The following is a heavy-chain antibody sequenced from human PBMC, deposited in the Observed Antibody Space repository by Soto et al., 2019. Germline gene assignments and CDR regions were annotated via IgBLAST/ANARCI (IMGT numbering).Heavy chain of an antibody. V-gene: IGHV4-59*01. CDR3: ARETTMLRGVFSPDG. CDR1: RGSISTSY. D-gene: IGHD3-10*01. J-gene: IGHJ6*02. Sequence: PSETLSLTCTVSRGSISTSYWSWIRQPPGKGLEWIGYVHYSGSTHYNPSLKSRVTISVDTSKSQFSLRLSSVTAADTAVYYCARETTMLRGVFSPDGWGQGTTVTVSS. CDR2: VHYSGST.